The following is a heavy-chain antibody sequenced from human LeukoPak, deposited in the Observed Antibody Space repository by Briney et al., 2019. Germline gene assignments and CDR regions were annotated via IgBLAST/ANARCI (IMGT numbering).Heavy chain of an antibody. CDR1: GGSISSSPYY. Sequence: SETLSLTCTVSGGSISSSPYYWGWIRQPPGKGLEWIATIYYSVTTYFNPSLKSRVTISVDTSKNQFSLNLSSVSTADTAVYYCARHNRQCSSTSCSYYYMDVRGKGTTVTVSS. V-gene: IGHV4-39*01. J-gene: IGHJ6*03. CDR2: IYYSVTT. CDR3: ARHNRQCSSTSCSYYYMDV. D-gene: IGHD2-2*01.